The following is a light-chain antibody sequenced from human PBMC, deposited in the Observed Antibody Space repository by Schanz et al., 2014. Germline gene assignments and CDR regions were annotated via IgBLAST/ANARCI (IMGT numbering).Light chain of an antibody. CDR1: SSDVGRYNR. J-gene: IGLJ2*01. CDR2: QVN. CDR3: QSYDSSLSVV. Sequence: QSALTQPPSVSGSPGQSVTISCTGSSSDVGRYNRVSWFQQPPGTAPKLMIFQVNSRPSGVPDRFSGSKSGNTASLTVSGLQAEDEADYYCQSYDSSLSVVFGGGTKLTVL. V-gene: IGLV2-18*02.